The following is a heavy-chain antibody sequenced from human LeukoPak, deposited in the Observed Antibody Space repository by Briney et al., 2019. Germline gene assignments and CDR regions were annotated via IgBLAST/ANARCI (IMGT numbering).Heavy chain of an antibody. D-gene: IGHD3-22*01. J-gene: IGHJ3*02. CDR1: GFTFSSHW. CDR3: ARGREYYDSSDNDAFDI. V-gene: IGHV3-7*03. CDR2: INQDGSEK. Sequence: GGSLRLSCAASGFTFSSHWMSWVRQAPGKGLEWVANINQDGSEKYYVDSVKGRFTISRDNAKNSLYLQMNSLRAEDTALYYCARGREYYDSSDNDAFDIWGQGTMVTVSS.